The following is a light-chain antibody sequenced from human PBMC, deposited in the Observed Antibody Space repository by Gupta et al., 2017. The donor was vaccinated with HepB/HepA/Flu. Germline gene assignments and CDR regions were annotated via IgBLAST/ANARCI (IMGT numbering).Light chain of an antibody. V-gene: IGLV2-14*03. CDR1: SSDVGGYNY. CDR3: SSYTSSILWV. J-gene: IGLJ3*02. CDR2: DVS. Sequence: QSALTQPASVSGSPGQSLTISCTGTSSDVGGYNYVSWYQQHPGKAPKLMIYDVSNRPSGVSNRFSGSKSGNTASLTISGLQAEDEADYYCSSYTSSILWVFGGGTKLTVL.